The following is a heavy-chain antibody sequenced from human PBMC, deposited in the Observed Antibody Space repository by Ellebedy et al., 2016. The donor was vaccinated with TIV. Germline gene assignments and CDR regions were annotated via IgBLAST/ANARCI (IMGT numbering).Heavy chain of an antibody. D-gene: IGHD5-18*01. J-gene: IGHJ6*02. CDR2: ISTYNGNT. CDR3: ASIDRGYTYGYPLDYYYGMDV. Sequence: AASVKVSCKASGYTFSNYGISWVRQAPGQGLEWMGWISTYNGNTNYAQKLQGRITMTTDTSTSTAYMELRSLRSGDTAVYYCASIDRGYTYGYPLDYYYGMDVWGQGTTVTGSS. V-gene: IGHV1-18*04. CDR1: GYTFSNYG.